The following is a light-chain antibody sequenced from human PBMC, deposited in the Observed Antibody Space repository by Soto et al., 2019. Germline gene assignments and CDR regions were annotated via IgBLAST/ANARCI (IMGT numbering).Light chain of an antibody. CDR2: DVS. Sequence: QSVLTQPASVSGSPGQSITISCTGTSSDVGGYNYVSWYQQHPGKAPKLMIYDVSNRPSGVSNRFSGSKSGNTASLTISGLQAEDEADYYCSSYTSSDDVFGDGTKVTVL. CDR1: SSDVGGYNY. J-gene: IGLJ1*01. CDR3: SSYTSSDDV. V-gene: IGLV2-14*01.